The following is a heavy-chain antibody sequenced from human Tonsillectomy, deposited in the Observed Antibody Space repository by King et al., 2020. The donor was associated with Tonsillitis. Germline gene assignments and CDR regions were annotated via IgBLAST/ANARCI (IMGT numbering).Heavy chain of an antibody. CDR3: ATGYDRSGYSSPEARDDEY. CDR1: EFTFTTYG. D-gene: IGHD3-22*01. V-gene: IGHV3-30*02. CDR2: IRYDGSKK. J-gene: IGHJ1*01. Sequence: VQLVESGGGVVQPGGSLRLSCAASEFTFTTYGMHWVRQAPGKGLEWAAFIRYDGSKKFYADSVKGRFTISRDNTKSTLYLQMNSLRAEDTAVYYCATGYDRSGYSSPEARDDEYWGQGTLVTVSS.